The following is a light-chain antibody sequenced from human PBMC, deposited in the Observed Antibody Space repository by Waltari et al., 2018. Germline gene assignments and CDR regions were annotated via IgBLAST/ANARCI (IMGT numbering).Light chain of an antibody. J-gene: IGLJ3*02. CDR3: AAWDDSLGGPV. Sequence: QSVLTQPPSASGTPGQRVTISCSGRSSNNAISSVYWYQQLPGTAPKLLINRNDHRPSGVPDRFSGSKSGTSASLAISGLRSEDEAEYYCAAWDDSLGGPVFGGGTKVTVL. CDR2: RND. V-gene: IGLV1-47*01. CDR1: SSNNAISS.